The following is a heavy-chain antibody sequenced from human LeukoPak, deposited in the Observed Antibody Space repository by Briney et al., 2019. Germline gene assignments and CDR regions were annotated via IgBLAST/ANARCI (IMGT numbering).Heavy chain of an antibody. D-gene: IGHD1-26*01. CDR2: IYSGGSK. V-gene: IGHV3-53*01. J-gene: IGHJ4*02. CDR1: GFTVSTNY. CDR3: ARGRGSYYFDY. Sequence: GGSLRLSCAASGFTVSTNYMSWVRQAPGKGLEWVSVIYSGGSKYYADSVKGRFTISRDNSKNTLYLQMNSLRAEDTAVYYCARGRGSYYFDYWGQGTLVTVSS.